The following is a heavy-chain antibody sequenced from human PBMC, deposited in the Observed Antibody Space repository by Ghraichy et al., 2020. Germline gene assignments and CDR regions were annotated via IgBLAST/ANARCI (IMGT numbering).Heavy chain of an antibody. Sequence: SVKVSCRASGGTFIAHTIGWVRQAPGQGLEWMGGIVTVLATANYAQKFQGRVTMSVDESTTIGYMELSALKSEDTAVYYCARAGGETGLDVWGQGTTVIVSS. CDR2: IVTVLATA. J-gene: IGHJ6*02. V-gene: IGHV1-69*13. D-gene: IGHD3-10*01. CDR3: ARAGGETGLDV. CDR1: GGTFIAHT.